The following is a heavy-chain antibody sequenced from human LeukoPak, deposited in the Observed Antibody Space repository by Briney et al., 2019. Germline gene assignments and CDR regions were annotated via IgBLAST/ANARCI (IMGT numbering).Heavy chain of an antibody. V-gene: IGHV3-21*06. Sequence: GGSLRLSCAASGFTFSSYSMNWVRQAPGKGLEWVSSISSGSGYIYYRDSVKGRFTISRHNAKNSLYLQMNGLRVEDTAVYYCARSTSARSPCFDYWGQGTLVTVSS. CDR1: GFTFSSYS. CDR3: ARSTSARSPCFDY. D-gene: IGHD6-6*01. CDR2: ISSGSGYI. J-gene: IGHJ4*02.